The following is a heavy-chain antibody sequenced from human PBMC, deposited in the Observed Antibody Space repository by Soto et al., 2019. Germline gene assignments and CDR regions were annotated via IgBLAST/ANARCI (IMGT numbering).Heavy chain of an antibody. CDR1: GFTFSNYA. D-gene: IGHD3-16*01. J-gene: IGHJ6*02. CDR2: IRSDGGKT. CDR3: AKLFPDVRGLEYYYDMDV. Sequence: PGGSLRLSCAASGFTFSNYAMSWVRQAPGEGLEWVSGIRSDGGKTFYEDSVKGRFTISRDNSKNTLYLQMNSLRAEDTAVYYCAKLFPDVRGLEYYYDMDVWGQGTTVTSP. V-gene: IGHV3-23*01.